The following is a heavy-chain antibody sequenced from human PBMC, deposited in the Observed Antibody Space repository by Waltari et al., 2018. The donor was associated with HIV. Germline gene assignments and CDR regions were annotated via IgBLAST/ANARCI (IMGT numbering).Heavy chain of an antibody. Sequence: EVQLVESGGGLVQPGGSLRLSCAASGFTVSSNYMSWVRQAPGKWLEWVSVIYSGGSTYYADSVKGRCTISRDNSKNTLYLQMNSLRAEDTAVYYCASIAYCGGDCYPRGMDVWGQGTTVTVSS. CDR3: ASIAYCGGDCYPRGMDV. V-gene: IGHV3-66*01. D-gene: IGHD2-21*02. CDR2: IYSGGST. CDR1: GFTVSSNY. J-gene: IGHJ6*02.